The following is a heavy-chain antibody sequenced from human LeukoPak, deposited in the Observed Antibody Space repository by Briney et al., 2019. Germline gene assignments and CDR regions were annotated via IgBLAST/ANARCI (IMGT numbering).Heavy chain of an antibody. D-gene: IGHD6-19*01. CDR2: ISGSGGST. J-gene: IGHJ4*02. Sequence: GGSLRLSCAASGFTFSSYAMSWVRQAPGKGLEWVSAISGSGGSTYYADSVKGRFTISRDNSKNTLYLQMNTLRAEDTAIYYCAEEKNIAVAVLDFWGQGTLVTVSS. CDR1: GFTFSSYA. CDR3: AEEKNIAVAVLDF. V-gene: IGHV3-23*01.